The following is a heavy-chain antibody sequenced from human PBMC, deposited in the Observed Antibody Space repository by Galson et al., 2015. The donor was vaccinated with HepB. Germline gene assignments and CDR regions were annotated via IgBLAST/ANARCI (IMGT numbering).Heavy chain of an antibody. CDR1: GYAFITYG. CDR3: AREWGNIALLPAGIDY. CDR2: TSTFNGAP. J-gene: IGHJ4*02. D-gene: IGHD2-2*01. V-gene: IGHV1-18*01. Sequence: SVKVSCKASGYAFITYGISWVRQAPGQGLEWMGWTSTFNGAPKYAEKFQGRVAMTIDTSTSTAYMELRSLTTDDTAVYYCAREWGNIALLPAGIDYWGQGTLVTVSS.